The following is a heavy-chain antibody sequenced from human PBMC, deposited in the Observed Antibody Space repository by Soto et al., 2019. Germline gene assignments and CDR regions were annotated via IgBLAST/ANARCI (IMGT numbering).Heavy chain of an antibody. V-gene: IGHV1-18*01. CDR2: ISGHNGNT. Sequence: QVHLVQSGAEVKKPGASVKVSCKGSGYTFTSYGITWVRQAPGQGLEWMGWISGHNGNTGYAQRPQGRVTVTRDTSTRTAYMERRSLRYDDTAVYYCARGRDGDYWGEGALVTVSS. D-gene: IGHD6-6*01. CDR3: ARGRDGDY. CDR1: GYTFTSYG. J-gene: IGHJ4*02.